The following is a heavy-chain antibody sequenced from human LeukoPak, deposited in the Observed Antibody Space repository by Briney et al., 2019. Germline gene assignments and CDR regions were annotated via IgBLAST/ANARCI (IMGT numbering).Heavy chain of an antibody. CDR3: ARDPIAGAFDI. D-gene: IGHD2-21*01. J-gene: IGHJ3*02. CDR1: GFTFSSYS. Sequence: PGGSLRLSCAASGFTFSSYSMNWVRQAPGKGLEWVSSISSSSSYIYYADSVKGRFTISRDNAKNSLYLQMNSLRAEDTAVCYCARDPIAGAFDIWGQGTMVTVSS. CDR2: ISSSSSYI. V-gene: IGHV3-21*01.